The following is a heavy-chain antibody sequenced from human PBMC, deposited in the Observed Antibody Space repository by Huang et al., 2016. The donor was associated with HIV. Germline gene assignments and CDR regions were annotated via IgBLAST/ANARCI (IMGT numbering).Heavy chain of an antibody. CDR2: IKKDGSEK. CDR3: ARGSIYPGFDY. D-gene: IGHD3-3*02. CDR1: GFTFSSYW. V-gene: IGHV3-7*01. Sequence: EVQLVESGGGLVQPGGSLRLSCAASGFTFSSYWVSWVRQAPGKGLGLGANIKKDGSEKYYVDSVKGRFTISRDNAKNSLYLQMNSLRAEDTAVYYCARGSIYPGFDYWGQGTLVTVSS. J-gene: IGHJ4*02.